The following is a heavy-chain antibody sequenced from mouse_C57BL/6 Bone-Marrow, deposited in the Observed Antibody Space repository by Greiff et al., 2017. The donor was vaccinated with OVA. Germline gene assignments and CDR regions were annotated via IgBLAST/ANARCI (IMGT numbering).Heavy chain of an antibody. D-gene: IGHD2-12*01. CDR3: AIYDGYAMDY. J-gene: IGHJ4*01. Sequence: VQLQQSGAELVKPGAPVKMSCKASGYTFTSYWITWVKQRPGQGLEWIGDIYPGSGSTNYNEKFKSKATLTVDTSSSTAYMQLSSLTSEDSAVYYCAIYDGYAMDYWGQGTSVTVSS. CDR1: GYTFTSYW. CDR2: IYPGSGST. V-gene: IGHV1-55*01.